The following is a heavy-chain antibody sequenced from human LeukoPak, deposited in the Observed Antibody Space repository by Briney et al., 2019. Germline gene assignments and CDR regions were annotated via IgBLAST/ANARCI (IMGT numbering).Heavy chain of an antibody. D-gene: IGHD3-10*01. V-gene: IGHV1-69*13. J-gene: IGHJ4*02. CDR1: GGTFSSYA. CDR3: ARDVYGYGSGSYYEINPNPQDY. CDR2: IIPIFGTA. Sequence: GASVKVSCTASGGTFSSYAISWGRQAPGQGLELMGGIIPIFGTANYAQKFQGRVTITADESTSTASMELRSLRSDDTAVYYCARDVYGYGSGSYYEINPNPQDYWGQGNLVTVSS.